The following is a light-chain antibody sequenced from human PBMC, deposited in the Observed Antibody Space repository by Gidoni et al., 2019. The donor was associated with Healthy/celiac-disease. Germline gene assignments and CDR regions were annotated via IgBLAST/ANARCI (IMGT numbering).Light chain of an antibody. CDR1: SSDVGSYNL. Sequence: QSALTHPPSVSGSPGQSTTISCTGTSSDVGSYNLVSWYPQHPGKAPKLMIYEGSKRPSGVSNRFSGSKSGNTASLTISGLQAEDVADYYCCSYAGSSTFVVFGGGTKLTVL. V-gene: IGLV2-23*03. J-gene: IGLJ2*01. CDR3: CSYAGSSTFVV. CDR2: EGS.